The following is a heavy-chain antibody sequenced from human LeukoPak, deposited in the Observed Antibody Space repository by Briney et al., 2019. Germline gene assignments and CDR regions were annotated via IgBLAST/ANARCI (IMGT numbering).Heavy chain of an antibody. V-gene: IGHV5-51*01. CDR1: GYSFTSYW. J-gene: IGHJ3*02. Sequence: PGESLKISCKASGYSFTSYWIGWVRQMPGKGLEWMGIIYPGDSDTRYSPSFQGQVTISADKSISTAYLQWSSLKASDTAMYYCARQYYYDSSGYGFAFDIWGQGTMVTVSS. CDR3: ARQYYYDSSGYGFAFDI. CDR2: IYPGDSDT. D-gene: IGHD3-22*01.